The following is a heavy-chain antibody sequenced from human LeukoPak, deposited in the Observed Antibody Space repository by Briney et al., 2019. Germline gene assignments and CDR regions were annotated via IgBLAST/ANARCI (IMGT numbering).Heavy chain of an antibody. CDR1: GFTFSSYS. V-gene: IGHV3-21*03. J-gene: IGHJ5*02. Sequence: GGSLRLSCAASGFTFSSYSMNWVRQAPGKGLEWVSSISSSSSYIYYADSVKGRFTISRDNAENSLYLQMNSLRAEDTAVYYCARDRGGNWFDPWGQGTLVTVSS. CDR2: ISSSSSYI. CDR3: ARDRGGNWFDP.